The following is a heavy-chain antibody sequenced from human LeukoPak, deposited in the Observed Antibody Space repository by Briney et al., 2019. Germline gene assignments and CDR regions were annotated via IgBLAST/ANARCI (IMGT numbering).Heavy chain of an antibody. V-gene: IGHV4-4*07. J-gene: IGHJ3*02. D-gene: IGHD6-13*01. Sequence: SETLSLTCTVSGGSISSYYWSWIRQPAGKGLEWIGRISTSGSTNYNPSLKSRVTMSVDTSQNQFSLKLSSVTAADTAVYYCARDRGPSSSWASFDIWGQGTMVTVSS. CDR3: ARDRGPSSSWASFDI. CDR1: GGSISSYY. CDR2: ISTSGST.